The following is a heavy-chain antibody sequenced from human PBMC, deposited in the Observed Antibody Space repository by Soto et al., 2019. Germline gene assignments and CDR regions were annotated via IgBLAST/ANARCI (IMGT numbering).Heavy chain of an antibody. CDR1: GYTFTSYD. CDR2: MNPNSGNT. V-gene: IGHV1-8*01. CDR3: EKDSETYGMDV. J-gene: IGHJ6*02. Sequence: QVQLVQSGAEVKKPGASVKVSCKASGYTFTSYDINWVRQATGQGLEWMGWMNPNSGNTAYAQKFQGRVPMTRNTSISTAYMELSSLRSEDTAVYYCEKDSETYGMDVWGQGTTVTVSS. D-gene: IGHD6-13*01.